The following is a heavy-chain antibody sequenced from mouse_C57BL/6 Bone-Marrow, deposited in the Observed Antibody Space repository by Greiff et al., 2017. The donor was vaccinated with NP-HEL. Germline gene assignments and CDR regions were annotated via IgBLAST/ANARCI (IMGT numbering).Heavy chain of an antibody. CDR3: ARSLSYYGNSFDY. V-gene: IGHV1-55*01. J-gene: IGHJ2*01. D-gene: IGHD2-10*01. CDR2: IYPGSGST. Sequence: QVQLQQPGAELVKPGASVKMSCKASGYTFTSYWITWVKQRPGQGLEWIGDIYPGSGSTNYNEKFKSKATLTVDTSSSTAYMQLSSLTSEDSAVYYCARSLSYYGNSFDYWGQGTTLTVSS. CDR1: GYTFTSYW.